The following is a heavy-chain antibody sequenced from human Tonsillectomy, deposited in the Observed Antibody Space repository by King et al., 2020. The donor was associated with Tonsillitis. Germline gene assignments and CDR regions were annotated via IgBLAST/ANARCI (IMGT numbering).Heavy chain of an antibody. CDR1: GYTFTGYY. CDR3: ARRRNWNDGGFDP. Sequence: QLVQSGAEVKKPGASVKVSCKASGYTFTGYYIHWVRQAPGQGLEWMGWINPNSGGISYAQKFQGRVTMTRDTFISTAYMDLSRLRSDDTAVYYCARRRNWNDGGFDPWGQGTLVTVSS. D-gene: IGHD1-1*01. J-gene: IGHJ5*02. CDR2: INPNSGGI. V-gene: IGHV1-2*02.